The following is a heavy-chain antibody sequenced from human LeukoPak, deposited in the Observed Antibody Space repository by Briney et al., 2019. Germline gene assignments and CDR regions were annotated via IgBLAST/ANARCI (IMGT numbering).Heavy chain of an antibody. CDR1: GFTFSDAW. D-gene: IGHD2-8*02. Sequence: GGSLRLSCAASGFTFSDAWMTWVRQAPGKGLEWVGRIKPTKTDGGAPYYSAPVKGRFTISRDDSTDRLYLHMNSLRAEDTAIYYCATYRQVLLPFESWGQGTLVTVSS. CDR2: IKPTKTDGGAP. CDR3: ATYRQVLLPFES. V-gene: IGHV3-15*01. J-gene: IGHJ4*02.